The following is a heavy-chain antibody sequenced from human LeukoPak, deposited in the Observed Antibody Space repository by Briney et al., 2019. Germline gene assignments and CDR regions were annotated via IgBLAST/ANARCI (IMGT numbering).Heavy chain of an antibody. CDR2: ISSSGSTI. CDR3: AFNYYGSGSYRNYYYYMDV. J-gene: IGHJ6*03. D-gene: IGHD3-10*01. CDR1: GFTFSSYE. V-gene: IGHV3-48*03. Sequence: GGSLRLSCAASGFTFSSYEMNWVRQAPGKGLEWVSYISSSGSTIYYADSVKGRFTISRDNSKNTLYLQMNSLRAEDTAVYYCAFNYYGSGSYRNYYYYMDVWGKGTTVTISS.